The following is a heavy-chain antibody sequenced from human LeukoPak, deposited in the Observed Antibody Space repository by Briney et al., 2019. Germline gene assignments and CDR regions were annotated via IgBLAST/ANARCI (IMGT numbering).Heavy chain of an antibody. CDR2: ISGSSSYI. CDR1: GFTFSSYS. Sequence: RPGGSLRLSCAASGFTFSSYSMNWVRQAPGKGLEWVSSISGSSSYIYYADSVKGRFTISRDNAKNSLYLQMNSLRAEDTAVYYCAKLQQLVNYYGMDVWGQGTTVTVSS. J-gene: IGHJ6*02. V-gene: IGHV3-21*04. D-gene: IGHD6-13*01. CDR3: AKLQQLVNYYGMDV.